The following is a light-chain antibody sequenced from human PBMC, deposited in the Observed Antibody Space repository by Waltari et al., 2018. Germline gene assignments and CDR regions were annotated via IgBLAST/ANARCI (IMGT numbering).Light chain of an antibody. J-gene: IGKJ1*01. V-gene: IGKV3-20*01. CDR2: GAS. Sequence: EIVLTQPPGTLSLSPGERATLSCRASQSVSNNYLAWYQQKPGQAPRLLIYGASSRATGIPDRFSGSGSGTDFTLTISRLEPEDFAVYYCQLYGSSPPWTFGQGTKVEVK. CDR3: QLYGSSPPWT. CDR1: QSVSNNY.